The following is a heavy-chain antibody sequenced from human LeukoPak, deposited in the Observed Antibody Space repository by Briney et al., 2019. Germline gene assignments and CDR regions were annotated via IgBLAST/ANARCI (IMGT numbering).Heavy chain of an antibody. V-gene: IGHV1-2*04. Sequence: ASVRVSCKASGYTFTGYYMHWVRQAPGQGLEWMGWINPNSGGTNYAQKFQGWVTMTRDTSISTAYMELSRLRSDDTAVYYCARAPKYYYDSSGYQRYRYFDLWGRGTLVTVSS. J-gene: IGHJ2*01. CDR1: GYTFTGYY. D-gene: IGHD3-22*01. CDR2: INPNSGGT. CDR3: ARAPKYYYDSSGYQRYRYFDL.